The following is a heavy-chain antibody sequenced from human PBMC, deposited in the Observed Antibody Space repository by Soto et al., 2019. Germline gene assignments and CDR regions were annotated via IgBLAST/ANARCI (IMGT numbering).Heavy chain of an antibody. D-gene: IGHD3-22*01. CDR3: AKAASPHFDSSGYYGS. CDR1: GLNFSSYA. J-gene: IGHJ4*02. Sequence: PVRSKRLPWAVPGLNFSSYAMSWVRQAPEKGLGWVSGISGSGGSTYYADSVKGRFTSSRDNSKNTLYLQMNSLRAEDTSVYYCAKAASPHFDSSGYYGSRGQGALVTVSS. V-gene: IGHV3-23*01. CDR2: ISGSGGST.